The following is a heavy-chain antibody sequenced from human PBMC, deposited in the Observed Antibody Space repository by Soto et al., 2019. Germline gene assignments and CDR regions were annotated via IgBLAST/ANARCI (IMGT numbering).Heavy chain of an antibody. Sequence: EEQLVESGGGLVQPGGSLRLSCVASGFILSGYDMHWVRQATGEGLEWVSAIGTAGDPYYSGSVKGRFTISRGNAENSVYLQMNSLRAGDTAVYYCASAGYDSSCYYFYAMDVWGPGTTVTVSS. V-gene: IGHV3-13*05. J-gene: IGHJ6*02. CDR3: ASAGYDSSCYYFYAMDV. CDR1: GFILSGYD. CDR2: IGTAGDP. D-gene: IGHD3-22*01.